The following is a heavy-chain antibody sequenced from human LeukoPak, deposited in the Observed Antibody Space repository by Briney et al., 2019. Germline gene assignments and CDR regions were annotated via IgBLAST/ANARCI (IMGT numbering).Heavy chain of an antibody. CDR2: IGFSSIGYSSDHL. D-gene: IGHD2-2*01. CDR1: GFPFSAYY. J-gene: IGHJ4*02. V-gene: IGHV3-11*06. Sequence: GGSLRLSCAASGFPFSAYYMTWIRQAPGKGLEWVSSIGFSSIGYSSDHLKYADSVKGRFTISRDNSKNTLYLQMNSLRAEDTAVYYCARDQGCSSTNCYSLFFHYWGQGTLVTVSS. CDR3: ARDQGCSSTNCYSLFFHY.